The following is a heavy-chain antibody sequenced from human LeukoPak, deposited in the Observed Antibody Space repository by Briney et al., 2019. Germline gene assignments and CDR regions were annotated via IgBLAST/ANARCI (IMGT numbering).Heavy chain of an antibody. D-gene: IGHD6-19*01. J-gene: IGHJ4*02. CDR2: ISGSGGST. CDR3: AKGPDSSGWYLNLDY. Sequence: GGSLRLSCAASGFTLSSYAMSWVRQAPGKGLEWVSAISGSGGSTYYADSVKGRFTISRDNSKNTLYLQMNSLRAEDTTVYYCAKGPDSSGWYLNLDYWGQGTLVTVSS. CDR1: GFTLSSYA. V-gene: IGHV3-23*01.